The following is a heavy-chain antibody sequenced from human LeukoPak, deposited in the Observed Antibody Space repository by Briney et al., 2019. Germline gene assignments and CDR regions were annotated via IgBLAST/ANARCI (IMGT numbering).Heavy chain of an antibody. CDR3: ARWGSWIQVWSGY. CDR1: GGSISSSNW. V-gene: IGHV4-4*02. J-gene: IGHJ4*02. CDR2: IYHSGST. D-gene: IGHD5-18*01. Sequence: WETLSLTCAVSGGSISSSNWWCWGRQPPGRGLEWIGEIYHSGSTNYNPSLKSRATISVEKSKNKFSLKLRSVTAADTAVYYCARWGSWIQVWSGYWGQGTLVTVSA.